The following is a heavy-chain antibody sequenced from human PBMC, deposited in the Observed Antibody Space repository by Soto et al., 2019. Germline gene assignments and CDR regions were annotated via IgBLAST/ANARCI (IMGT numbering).Heavy chain of an antibody. V-gene: IGHV4-59*13. J-gene: IGHJ5*02. CDR3: ATDSAGRGPFDP. CDR2: IYNNGAR. Sequence: SETLSLTCPLSGGSLSTNYWSWIRQPPGKTLEWIAYIYNNGARKYNPSLKGRATISIDTSRNQFSLTLNSAAATDTAVYYGATDSAGRGPFDPWGPGILVTVSS. CDR1: GGSLSTNY. D-gene: IGHD3-10*01.